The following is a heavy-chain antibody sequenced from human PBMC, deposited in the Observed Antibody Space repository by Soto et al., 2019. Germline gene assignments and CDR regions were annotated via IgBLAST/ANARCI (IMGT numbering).Heavy chain of an antibody. D-gene: IGHD3-3*01. CDR1: GFTFSSYA. CDR2: ISYDGSNK. Sequence: HPGGSLRLSCAASGFTFSSYAMHWVRQAPGKGLEWVAVISYDGSNKYYADSVKGRFTISRDNSKNTLYLQMNSLRAEDTAVYYCARDRIFGVVITNRRKYYYYYGMDVWGQGTTVTVSS. V-gene: IGHV3-30-3*01. CDR3: ARDRIFGVVITNRRKYYYYYGMDV. J-gene: IGHJ6*02.